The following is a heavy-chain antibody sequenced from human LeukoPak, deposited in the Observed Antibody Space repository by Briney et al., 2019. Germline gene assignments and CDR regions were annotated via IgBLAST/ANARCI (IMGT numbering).Heavy chain of an antibody. V-gene: IGHV4-34*01. Sequence: SETLSLTCAVYGGSFSGYYWSWIRQPPGKGLEWIGSIYYSGSTYYNPSLKSRVTISVDTFKNQFSLKLSSVTAADTAVYYCARDDYGDYDKTYYFDYWGQGTLVTVSS. D-gene: IGHD4-17*01. CDR2: IYYSGST. J-gene: IGHJ4*02. CDR3: ARDDYGDYDKTYYFDY. CDR1: GGSFSGYY.